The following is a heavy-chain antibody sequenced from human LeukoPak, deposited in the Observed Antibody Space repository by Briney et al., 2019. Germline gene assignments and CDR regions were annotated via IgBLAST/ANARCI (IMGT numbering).Heavy chain of an antibody. CDR3: ARHCSAGSCYSAVDC. CDR2: ISSSGAYI. J-gene: IGHJ4*02. D-gene: IGHD2-15*01. Sequence: GGSLRLSCAASGFSFSGYSMNWVRQAPGKGLEWVSSISSSGAYIYYADSVKGRFTISRDNAKNSLYLQMNRLRVEDTAVYYCARHCSAGSCYSAVDCWGQGTLVTVSS. CDR1: GFSFSGYS. V-gene: IGHV3-21*01.